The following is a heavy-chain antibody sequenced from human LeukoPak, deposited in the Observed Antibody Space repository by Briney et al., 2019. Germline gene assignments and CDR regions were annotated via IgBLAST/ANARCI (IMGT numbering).Heavy chain of an antibody. V-gene: IGHV1-2*02. CDR2: INPNSGGT. CDR3: ARDLKTVVAGLECADY. D-gene: IGHD6-19*01. Sequence: ASVKVSCKASGYTFTSYYMHWVRQAPGQGLEWMGWINPNSGGTNYAQKFQGRVTMTRDTSISTAYMELSRLRSDDTAVYYCARDLKTVVAGLECADYWGQGTLVTVSS. CDR1: GYTFTSYY. J-gene: IGHJ4*02.